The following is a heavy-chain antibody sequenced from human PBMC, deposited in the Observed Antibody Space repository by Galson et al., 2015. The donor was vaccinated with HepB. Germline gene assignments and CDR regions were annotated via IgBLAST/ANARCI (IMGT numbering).Heavy chain of an antibody. V-gene: IGHV4-59*11. CDR1: GGSISSHY. CDR2: VYYSGST. Sequence: LTCTVSGGSISSHYWSWIRQPPGKGLEWIGYVYYSGSTSYNPFLESRVTISVDTSKKQFSLNLSSVTAADTAVYYCARSSGYYYDNWIDPWGQGTLVTVSS. D-gene: IGHD3-22*01. CDR3: ARSSGYYYDNWIDP. J-gene: IGHJ5*02.